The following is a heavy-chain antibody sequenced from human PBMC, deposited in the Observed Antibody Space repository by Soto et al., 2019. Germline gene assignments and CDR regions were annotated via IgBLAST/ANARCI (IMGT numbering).Heavy chain of an antibody. CDR3: TREFSGSGG. V-gene: IGHV3-49*03. CDR2: IKSKAYGGTT. J-gene: IGHJ4*02. D-gene: IGHD3-10*01. CDR1: GFTFGDYP. Sequence: EVQLVESGGGLVQPGQSLRLSCVASGFTFGDYPMSWFRQAPGKGLEWVGFIKSKAYGGTTEYAPSVKGRFTISGDDSKSIVYLQMNSLKTEDTAVYYCTREFSGSGGWGQGTLVTVSS.